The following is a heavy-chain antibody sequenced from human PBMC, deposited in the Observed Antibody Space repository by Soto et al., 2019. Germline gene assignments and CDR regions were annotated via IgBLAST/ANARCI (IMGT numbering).Heavy chain of an antibody. CDR3: ARQSDGWEHYYFVY. CDR1: GFIFSDFG. D-gene: IGHD1-26*01. V-gene: IGHV3-30*03. J-gene: IGHJ4*02. Sequence: QVHLVESGGGVVQPGTSLRLSCAASGFIFSDFGMHWVRQTPGRGLEWVADISDDGSEENYADSVKGRFTISRDNYNNTLYLEMGSLRAEDTAVYYCARQSDGWEHYYFVYWGQGTLLTVSS. CDR2: ISDDGSEE.